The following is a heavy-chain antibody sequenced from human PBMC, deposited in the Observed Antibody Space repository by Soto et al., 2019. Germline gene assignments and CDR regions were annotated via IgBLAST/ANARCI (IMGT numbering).Heavy chain of an antibody. D-gene: IGHD1-26*01. Sequence: SETLSLTCTVSGGSISSGGYYWIWIRQHPGKGLEWIGYIYYSGSTYYNPSLKSRVTISVDTSKNQFSLKLSSVPAADTAVYYCARCVGEYWETPVAPFDFWGQGTLVTVSS. CDR3: ARCVGEYWETPVAPFDF. CDR2: IYYSGST. J-gene: IGHJ4*02. V-gene: IGHV4-31*03. CDR1: GGSISSGGYY.